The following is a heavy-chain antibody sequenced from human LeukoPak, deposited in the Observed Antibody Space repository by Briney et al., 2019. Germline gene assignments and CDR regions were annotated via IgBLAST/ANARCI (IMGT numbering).Heavy chain of an antibody. CDR3: ARDHGGKVDRYFDL. D-gene: IGHD4-23*01. V-gene: IGHV1-18*01. CDR2: ISAYKGNT. CDR1: GYPFASYG. Sequence: GASVKVSCKASGYPFASYGISWVRQAPGQGLEWMGWISAYKGNTNYAQKFQGRVTMTTDTSTSTAYMELRSLRSDDTAVYYRARDHGGKVDRYFDLWGRGTLVTVSS. J-gene: IGHJ2*01.